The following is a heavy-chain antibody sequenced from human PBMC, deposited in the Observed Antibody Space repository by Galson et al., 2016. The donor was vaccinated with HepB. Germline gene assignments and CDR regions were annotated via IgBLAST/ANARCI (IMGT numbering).Heavy chain of an antibody. Sequence: SLRLSCAASGFTFKRHAMSWVRQTPGKGLEWVAIIRTSDITSGPDTYYADSVKGRFAISRDDLRHTVYLHRHWLTAEDTATYFSSKLYCGGGSCYPRPYYFDFWGQGILVTVSS. J-gene: IGHJ4*02. CDR2: IRTSDITSGPDT. CDR1: GFTFKRHA. CDR3: SKLYCGGGSCYPRPYYFDF. D-gene: IGHD2-15*01. V-gene: IGHV3-23*01.